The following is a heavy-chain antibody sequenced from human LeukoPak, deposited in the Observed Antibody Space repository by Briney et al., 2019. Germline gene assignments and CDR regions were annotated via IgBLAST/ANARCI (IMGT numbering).Heavy chain of an antibody. J-gene: IGHJ4*02. CDR3: ARPATRRVYNWNYESFDY. CDR1: GGSISSGGYY. Sequence: PSQTLSLTCTVSGGSISSGGYYWSWIRQHPGKGLEWIGYIYYSGSTYYNPSLKSRVTISVDTSKNQFSLKLSSVTAADTAVYYCARPATRRVYNWNYESFDYWGQGTLVTVSS. CDR2: IYYSGST. D-gene: IGHD1-7*01. V-gene: IGHV4-31*03.